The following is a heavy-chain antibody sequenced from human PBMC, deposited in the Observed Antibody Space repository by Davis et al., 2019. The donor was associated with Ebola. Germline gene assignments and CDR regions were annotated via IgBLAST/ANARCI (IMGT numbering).Heavy chain of an antibody. D-gene: IGHD6-19*01. CDR3: AKEMYSSGWYWDY. V-gene: IGHV3-73*01. CDR2: IRSKANSYAT. J-gene: IGHJ4*02. CDR1: GFTFSGSA. Sequence: AGSLRLSCAASGFTFSGSAMHWVRQASGKGLEWVGRIRSKANSYATAYAASVKGRFTISRDNSKNTLYPQMNSLRAEDTAVYYCAKEMYSSGWYWDYWGQGTLVTVSS.